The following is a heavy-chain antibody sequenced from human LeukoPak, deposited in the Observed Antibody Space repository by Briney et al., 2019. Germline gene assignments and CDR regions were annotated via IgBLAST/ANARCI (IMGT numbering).Heavy chain of an antibody. V-gene: IGHV3-74*01. CDR3: ARDGFSDYYYGMDV. CDR1: GFTFSNYW. CDR2: INNDGSSR. D-gene: IGHD5-12*01. Sequence: PGGSLRLSCAASGFTFSNYWMHWVRQAPGKGLVWVSRINNDGSSRIYADSVKGRFTISRDNAKNTVHLQMKSLRAEDTAVYYCARDGFSDYYYGMDVWGQGTTVTVSS. J-gene: IGHJ6*02.